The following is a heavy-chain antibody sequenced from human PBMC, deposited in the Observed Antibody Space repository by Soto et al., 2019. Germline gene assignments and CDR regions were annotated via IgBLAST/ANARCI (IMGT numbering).Heavy chain of an antibody. J-gene: IGHJ6*02. CDR3: ASRSSSSYYYYGMDV. D-gene: IGHD6-6*01. Sequence: GESLKISFKGSGYSFTSYWISWVRQMPGKGLEWMGRIDPSDSYTNYSPSFQGHVTISADKSISTAYLQWSSLKASDTAMYYCASRSSSSYYYYGMDVWGQGTTVTVSS. CDR2: IDPSDSYT. V-gene: IGHV5-10-1*01. CDR1: GYSFTSYW.